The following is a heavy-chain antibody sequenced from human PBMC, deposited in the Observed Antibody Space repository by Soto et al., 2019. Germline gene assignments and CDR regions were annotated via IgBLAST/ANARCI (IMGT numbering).Heavy chain of an antibody. CDR3: ARDSGIPGRFWYFAI. Sequence: EASVKVSCKTYGYSFVNFFLHWVRQAPGQGPEWMGFVNPKRGGTEYAPKFQGRVTMTRDTSINTVYLDLSGLTSDDTAVYYCARDSGIPGRFWYFAIWGRGTLVTVSS. V-gene: IGHV1-2*02. D-gene: IGHD3-3*01. CDR2: VNPKRGGT. CDR1: GYSFVNFF. J-gene: IGHJ2*01.